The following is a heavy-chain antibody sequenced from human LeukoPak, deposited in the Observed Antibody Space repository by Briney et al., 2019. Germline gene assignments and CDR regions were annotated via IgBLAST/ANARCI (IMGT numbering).Heavy chain of an antibody. D-gene: IGHD2-15*01. CDR3: VKVNRYCSGGSCYSAYYYGMDV. Sequence: GGSLRLSCSASGFTFSNYAMHWVRQAPGKGLEYISAISTNGGSTYHADSVKGRFTISRDNSKNTLYLQMSSLRAEDTAVYYCVKVNRYCSGGSCYSAYYYGMDVWGQGTTVTVFS. J-gene: IGHJ6*02. CDR2: ISTNGGST. V-gene: IGHV3-64D*09. CDR1: GFTFSNYA.